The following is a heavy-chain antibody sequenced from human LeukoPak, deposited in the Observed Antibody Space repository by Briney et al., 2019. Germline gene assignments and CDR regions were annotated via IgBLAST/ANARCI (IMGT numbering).Heavy chain of an antibody. CDR2: IYSDNT. J-gene: IGHJ3*02. CDR3: ARDSFNSGQALGIEGSGWYSAFDI. CDR1: GFTVSSNS. Sequence: GGSLRLSCTVSGFTVSSNSMSWVRQAPGKGLEWVSFIYSDNTHYSDSVKGRFTISRDNSKNTLYLQMNSLRAEDTAVYYCARDSFNSGQALGIEGSGWYSAFDIWGQGTMVTVSS. V-gene: IGHV3-53*01. D-gene: IGHD6-19*01.